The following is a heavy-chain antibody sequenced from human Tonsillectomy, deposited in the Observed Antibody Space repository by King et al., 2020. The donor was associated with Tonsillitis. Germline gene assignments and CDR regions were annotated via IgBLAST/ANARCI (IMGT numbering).Heavy chain of an antibody. CDR3: ASPQEIAVWGFDS. CDR1: GYSFANYW. CDR2: IYPGDSDT. D-gene: IGHD2-21*01. Sequence: QLVQSGAEVKKPGESLKISCTGSGYSFANYWIGWVRQMPGKGLEWIGIIYPGDSDTRYSPSFQGQVTISADKSISTAYLQWSSLKASDTAMYYCASPQEIAVWGFDSWGQGTPVTVSS. J-gene: IGHJ4*02. V-gene: IGHV5-51*01.